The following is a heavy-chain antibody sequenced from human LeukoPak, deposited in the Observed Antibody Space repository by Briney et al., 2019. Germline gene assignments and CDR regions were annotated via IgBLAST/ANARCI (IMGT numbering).Heavy chain of an antibody. D-gene: IGHD3-22*01. Sequence: ASVKVSCKASGYTFTSYGISWVRQAPGQGLEWMGWINPNTGRTNDAQNFQGRVTMTSDTSISTAYMELNSLRSDDTAVYYCARGTYYDSSGYSGVRLFDYWGQGTLLTVSS. CDR3: ARGTYYDSSGYSGVRLFDY. CDR1: GYTFTSYG. CDR2: INPNTGRT. J-gene: IGHJ4*02. V-gene: IGHV1-2*02.